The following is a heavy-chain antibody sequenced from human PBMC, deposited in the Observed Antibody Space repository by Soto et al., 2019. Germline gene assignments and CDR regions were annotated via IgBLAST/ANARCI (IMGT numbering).Heavy chain of an antibody. D-gene: IGHD6-19*01. CDR1: GGTFTKYA. CDR2: IVPLPRTT. CDR3: ASGVGGLGGSSGWPDYAFDV. J-gene: IGHJ3*01. Sequence: QVQLVQSGAAVRKPGSSVKVSCKASGGTFTKYAITWVRQAPRQGLEWMGGIVPLPRTTNYAQKFRGRVTISADESTSTAYLELSSLRSEDTAVYYCASGVGGLGGSSGWPDYAFDVWGQGTMVIASS. V-gene: IGHV1-69*01.